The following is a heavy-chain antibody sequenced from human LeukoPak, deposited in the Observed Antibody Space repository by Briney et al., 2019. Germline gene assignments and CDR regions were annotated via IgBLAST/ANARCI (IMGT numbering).Heavy chain of an antibody. D-gene: IGHD6-19*01. CDR2: ISYDGSNK. V-gene: IGHV3-30-3*01. Sequence: PGGSLRLSCAASGFTFSSYAKHWVRQAPGKGLEWVAVISYDGSNKYYADSVKGRFTISRDNSKNTLYLQMNSLRAEDTAVYYCARDHRKYSSGWYPQYYYYYYGMDLWGQGTTVTVSS. CDR1: GFTFSSYA. CDR3: ARDHRKYSSGWYPQYYYYYYGMDL. J-gene: IGHJ6*02.